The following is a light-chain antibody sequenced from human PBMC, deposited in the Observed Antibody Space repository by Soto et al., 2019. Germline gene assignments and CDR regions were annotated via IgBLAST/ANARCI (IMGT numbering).Light chain of an antibody. J-gene: IGKJ1*01. V-gene: IGKV1-5*01. Sequence: DIQMTQSPSTLSASVGDTVTVTCRASQSVSGWLAWYQQKPGKAPELLIYAASTLQSGVPSRFSGSGSGTEFTLTISSLQPDDSATYYCQHYSLYSPWTFGQGTKVDIK. CDR3: QHYSLYSPWT. CDR1: QSVSGW. CDR2: AAS.